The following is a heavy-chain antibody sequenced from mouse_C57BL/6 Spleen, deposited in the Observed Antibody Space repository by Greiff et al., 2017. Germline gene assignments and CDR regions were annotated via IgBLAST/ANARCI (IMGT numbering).Heavy chain of an antibody. CDR2: IYPGGGYT. J-gene: IGHJ1*03. Sequence: QVQLKESGAELVRPGTSVKMSCKASGYTFTNYWIGWAKQRPGHGLEWIGDIYPGGGYTNYNEKFKGKATLTADKSSSTAYMQFSSLTSEDSAIYYCARRDYGSSEGYFDVWGTGTTVTVSS. CDR1: GYTFTNYW. V-gene: IGHV1-63*01. D-gene: IGHD1-1*01. CDR3: ARRDYGSSEGYFDV.